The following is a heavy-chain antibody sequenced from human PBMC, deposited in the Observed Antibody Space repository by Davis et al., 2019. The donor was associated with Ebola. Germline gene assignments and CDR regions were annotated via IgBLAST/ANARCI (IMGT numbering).Heavy chain of an antibody. V-gene: IGHV5-51*01. Sequence: PGGSLRLSCKGSGYSFTSYWIGWARQMPGKGLEWMGIIYPGDSDTRHSPSLQGQVTISADKSISTAYLQWSSLKASDTAMYYCARIDPQGYYYGMDVWGQGTTVTVSS. CDR2: IYPGDSDT. CDR1: GYSFTSYW. J-gene: IGHJ6*02. CDR3: ARIDPQGYYYGMDV.